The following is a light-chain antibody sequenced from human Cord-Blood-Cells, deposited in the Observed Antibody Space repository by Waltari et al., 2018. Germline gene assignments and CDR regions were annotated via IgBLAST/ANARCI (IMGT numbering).Light chain of an antibody. CDR3: SSYTSSSTLV. CDR2: DVS. J-gene: IGLJ2*01. CDR1: SRDVGGYHY. Sequence: QSALTQHASVSGSPGQSLTISCTGTSRDVGGYHYVSWYQQHPGKAPTLMIYDVSNRPSGFSNRFSGSKSGNTASLTISGLQAEDEADYYCSSYTSSSTLVFGGGTKLTVL. V-gene: IGLV2-14*01.